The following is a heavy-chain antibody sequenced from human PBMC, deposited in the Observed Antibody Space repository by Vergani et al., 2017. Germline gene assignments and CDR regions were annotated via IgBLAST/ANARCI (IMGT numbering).Heavy chain of an antibody. V-gene: IGHV3-23*01. CDR2: ITGGGGST. CDR1: GFTFISYA. CDR3: AKMSAEWGSVVAATHDY. J-gene: IGHJ4*02. D-gene: IGHD2-15*01. Sequence: EVQLLESGGGLVQPGGSLRLSCAASGFTFISYAMSWVRQAPGKGLEWVSAITGGGGSTFYADSVKGRFTISRDNSKDTLYLQMNSLRAEDTALYYCAKMSAEWGSVVAATHDYWGQGTLVTVSS.